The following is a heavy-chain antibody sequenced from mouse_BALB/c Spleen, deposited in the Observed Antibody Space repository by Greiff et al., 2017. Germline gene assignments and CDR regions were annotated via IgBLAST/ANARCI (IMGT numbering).Heavy chain of an antibody. Sequence: VQLQQSGAELAKPGASVKMSCKASGYTFTSYWMHWVKQRPGQGLEWIGYINPSTGYTEYNQKFKDKATLTADKSSSTAYMQLSSLTSEDSAVYYCANNWDRFAYWGQGTLVTVSA. D-gene: IGHD4-1*01. CDR3: ANNWDRFAY. V-gene: IGHV1-7*01. CDR1: GYTFTSYW. J-gene: IGHJ3*01. CDR2: INPSTGYT.